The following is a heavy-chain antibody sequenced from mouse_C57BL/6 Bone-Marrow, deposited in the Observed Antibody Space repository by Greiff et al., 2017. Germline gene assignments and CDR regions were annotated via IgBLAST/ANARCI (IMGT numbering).Heavy chain of an antibody. Sequence: EVKVVESGGDLVKPGGSLKLSCAASGFTFSSYGMSWVRQTPDKRLEWVATISSGGSYTYYPDSVKGRFTISRDNAKNALYLQMSSLKSEDTAMYYCARHFFHYWGQGTTLTVSS. CDR2: ISSGGSYT. CDR3: ARHFFHY. V-gene: IGHV5-6*01. CDR1: GFTFSSYG. J-gene: IGHJ2*01.